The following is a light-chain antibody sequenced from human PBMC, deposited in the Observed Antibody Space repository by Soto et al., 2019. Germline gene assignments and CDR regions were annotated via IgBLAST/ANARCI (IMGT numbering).Light chain of an antibody. CDR1: QSVSNY. CDR2: TAS. J-gene: IGKJ2*01. Sequence: EIVLTQSPATLSLSPGERATLSCSASQSVSNYLAWYQHKPGQAPRLLIYTASNRAPGISARFSGSGSGTDFTLTVSSLESEDFAVYYCQQHNNWPHTFGQGTKLELK. V-gene: IGKV3-11*01. CDR3: QQHNNWPHT.